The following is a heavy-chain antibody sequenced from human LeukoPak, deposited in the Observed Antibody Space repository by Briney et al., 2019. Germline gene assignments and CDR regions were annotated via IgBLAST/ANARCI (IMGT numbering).Heavy chain of an antibody. Sequence: PSETLSLTCAVYGGPFSGYYWSWIRQPPGKGLEWIGEINHSGSTNYNPSLKSRVTISVDTSKNQFSLKLSSVTAADTAVYYCARGTGGNIVVVPAAMPEYNWFDPWGQGTLVTVSS. CDR3: ARGTGGNIVVVPAAMPEYNWFDP. CDR1: GGPFSGYY. J-gene: IGHJ5*02. CDR2: INHSGST. V-gene: IGHV4-34*01. D-gene: IGHD2-2*01.